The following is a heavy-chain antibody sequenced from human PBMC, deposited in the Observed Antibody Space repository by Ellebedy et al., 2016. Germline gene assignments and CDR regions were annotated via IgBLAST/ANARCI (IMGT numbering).Heavy chain of an antibody. J-gene: IGHJ6*03. CDR2: ISGSGGST. D-gene: IGHD2-21*02. Sequence: GGSLRLSCAASGFTFSSYAMSWVHQAPGRRLEWVSAISGSGGSTHYVDSVRGRFTISRDNSKNTLYLQMTSLRAEDTAVYYCARAPTAIFAHFYYYYYYMDVWGKGNPGHRLL. V-gene: IGHV3-23*01. CDR3: ARAPTAIFAHFYYYYYYMDV. CDR1: GFTFSSYA.